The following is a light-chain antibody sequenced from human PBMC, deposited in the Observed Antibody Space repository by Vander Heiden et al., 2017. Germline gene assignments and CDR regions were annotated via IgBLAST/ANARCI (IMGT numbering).Light chain of an antibody. CDR1: SSNIGSNT. CDR2: SNN. CDR3: AAWDDSLNGWV. V-gene: IGLV1-44*01. J-gene: IGLJ3*02. Sequence: QSVLTQPPSASGTPGQRVTTSCSGSSSNIGSNTVNWYQQLPGTAPKLLIYSNNQRPSGVPDRFSGSKSGTSASLAISELQSEDEADYYCAAWDDSLNGWVFGGGTKLTVL.